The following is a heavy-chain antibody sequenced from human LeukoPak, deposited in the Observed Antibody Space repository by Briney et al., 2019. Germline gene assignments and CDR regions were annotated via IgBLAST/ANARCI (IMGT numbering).Heavy chain of an antibody. CDR3: AKAAQYYYDSSGYYPLDY. Sequence: PGRSLRLSCAASGFTFSSYGMHWVRQAPGKGLEWVAVISYDGSNKYYAGSVKGRFTISRDNSKNTLYLQMNSLRAEDTAVYYCAKAAQYYYDSSGYYPLDYWGQGTLVTVSS. CDR2: ISYDGSNK. J-gene: IGHJ4*02. D-gene: IGHD3-22*01. CDR1: GFTFSSYG. V-gene: IGHV3-30*18.